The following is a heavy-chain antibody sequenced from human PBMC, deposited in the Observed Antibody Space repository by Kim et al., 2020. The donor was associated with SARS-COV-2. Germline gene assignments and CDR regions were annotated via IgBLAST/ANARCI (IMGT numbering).Heavy chain of an antibody. CDR1: GFTFSSYA. CDR3: ANTRTEGLWFGEHGPNYYFDY. CDR2: IWYDGSNK. Sequence: GGSLRLSCAASGFTFSSYAMHWVRQAPGKGLEWVAVIWYDGSNKYYADSVKGRFTISRDNSKNTLYLQMNSLRAEDTAVYYCANTRTEGLWFGEHGPNYYFDYWGQGTLVTVSS. V-gene: IGHV3-33*06. D-gene: IGHD3-10*01. J-gene: IGHJ4*02.